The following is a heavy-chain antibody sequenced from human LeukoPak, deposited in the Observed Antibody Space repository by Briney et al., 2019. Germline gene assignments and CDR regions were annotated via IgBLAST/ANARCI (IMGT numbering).Heavy chain of an antibody. J-gene: IGHJ3*02. Sequence: GESLKISCKGSGYIFTTYWIAWVRQMPGKDLEWMGIIYPAYSDTRYSPSFQGQVTISADKSISTASLQWSSLGALDTAIYYCARYHSNSSGYYALDIWGQGTMVTVSS. V-gene: IGHV5-51*01. CDR2: IYPAYSDT. CDR1: GYIFTTYW. D-gene: IGHD3-22*01. CDR3: ARYHSNSSGYYALDI.